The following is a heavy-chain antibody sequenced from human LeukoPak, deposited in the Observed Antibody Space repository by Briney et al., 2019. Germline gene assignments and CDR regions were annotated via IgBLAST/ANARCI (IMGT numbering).Heavy chain of an antibody. CDR2: INPNSGGT. Sequence: ASVKVSCKASGYTFTGYYMHWVRQAPGQGLEWMGWINPNSGGTNYAQKFQGRVTMTRDTSISTAYMELSRLRSDDTAVYYCARDRGYCSSTSCYDHYWGQGTLVTVSS. CDR1: GYTFTGYY. V-gene: IGHV1-2*02. CDR3: ARDRGYCSSTSCYDHY. D-gene: IGHD2-2*01. J-gene: IGHJ4*02.